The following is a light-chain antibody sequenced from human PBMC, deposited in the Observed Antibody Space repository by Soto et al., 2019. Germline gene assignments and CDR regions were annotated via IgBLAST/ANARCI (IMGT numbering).Light chain of an antibody. CDR3: HSYNSIPRT. CDR1: QGISEY. J-gene: IGKJ1*01. V-gene: IGKV1-27*01. Sequence: DIQMAQSPSSLSASIGDRVTITCRASQGISEYLAWYQQRPGNAPNLLIYGASILQSGVTSRFSGSGSGTHFTFTISSLQPEDVENYYCHSYNSIPRTFGQGTTVEIK. CDR2: GAS.